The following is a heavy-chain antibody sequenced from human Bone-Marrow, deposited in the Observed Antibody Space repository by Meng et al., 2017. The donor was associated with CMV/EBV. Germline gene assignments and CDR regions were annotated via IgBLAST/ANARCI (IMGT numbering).Heavy chain of an antibody. Sequence: SETLSLTCTVSGGSVSSGSYYWSWIRQPPGKGLEWIGYIYYSGSTNYNPSLKSRVTISVDTSKNQFSLKLSSVTAADTAVYYCARDDYKPSPSMDVWGQGTTVTVSS. CDR1: GGSVSSGSYY. J-gene: IGHJ6*02. V-gene: IGHV4-61*01. CDR2: IYYSGST. CDR3: ARDDYKPSPSMDV. D-gene: IGHD4-11*01.